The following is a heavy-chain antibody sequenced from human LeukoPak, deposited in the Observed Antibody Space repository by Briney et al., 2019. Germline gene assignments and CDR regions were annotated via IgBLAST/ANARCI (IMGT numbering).Heavy chain of an antibody. Sequence: ASVKVSCKVSGYTLTELSMHWVRQAPGKGLEWMGGFDPEDGETIYAQEFQGRVTMTEDTSTDTAYMELSSLRSEDTAVYYCATGVSYYDILTGYRDYWGQGTLVTVSS. CDR1: GYTLTELS. D-gene: IGHD3-9*01. J-gene: IGHJ4*02. V-gene: IGHV1-24*01. CDR3: ATGVSYYDILTGYRDY. CDR2: FDPEDGET.